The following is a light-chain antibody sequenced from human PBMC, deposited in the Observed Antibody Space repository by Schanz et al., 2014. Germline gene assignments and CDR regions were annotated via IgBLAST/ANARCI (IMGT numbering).Light chain of an antibody. CDR1: SNDVGVYNF. J-gene: IGLJ2*01. Sequence: QSALTQPRSVSGSPGQSVTISCTGTSNDVGVYNFVSWYQQHPGNAPKLMIYDVSKRPSGVPDRFSGSKSGNTASLTVSGLQAEDEGDYYCSSYAGNNKLLFGGGTKLTVL. CDR3: SSYAGNNKLL. V-gene: IGLV2-11*01. CDR2: DVS.